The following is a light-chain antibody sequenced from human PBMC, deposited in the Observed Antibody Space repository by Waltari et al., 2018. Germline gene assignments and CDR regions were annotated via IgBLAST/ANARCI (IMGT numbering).Light chain of an antibody. CDR1: QNILSNSNNKNY. V-gene: IGKV4-1*01. CDR3: QQYYSTPQT. Sequence: DIVMTQSPDSLAVSLGERATVHCKSSQNILSNSNNKNYLSWYQQKPGQPPKLLIYWASIRQSGVPDRFSGSGSGTEFTLTISSLQAEDVAVYFCQQYYSTPQTFGQGTKVEIK. J-gene: IGKJ1*01. CDR2: WAS.